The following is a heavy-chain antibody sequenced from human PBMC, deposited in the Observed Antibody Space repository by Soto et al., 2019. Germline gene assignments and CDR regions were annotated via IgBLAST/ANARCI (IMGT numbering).Heavy chain of an antibody. CDR2: ISSSSSTI. J-gene: IGHJ3*02. CDR1: GFTFSSYS. V-gene: IGHV3-48*01. CDR3: AIASLTTVTTLDSGGAFDI. D-gene: IGHD4-4*01. Sequence: GSLRLSCAASGFTFSSYSMNWVRQAPGKGLEWVSYISSSSSTIYYADSVKGRFTISRDNAKNSLYLQMNSLRAEDTAVYYCAIASLTTVTTLDSGGAFDIWGQGTMVTVSS.